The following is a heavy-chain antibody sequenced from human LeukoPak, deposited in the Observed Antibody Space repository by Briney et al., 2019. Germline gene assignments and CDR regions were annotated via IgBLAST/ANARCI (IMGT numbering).Heavy chain of an antibody. CDR3: AKFTGTTIYYGMDV. CDR2: LTGNGDTK. CDR1: GFNFSSYA. V-gene: IGHV3-23*01. D-gene: IGHD1-7*01. J-gene: IGHJ6*02. Sequence: PGGSLRLSCAASGFNFSSYAMSWVRQAPGKGLEWVSGLTGNGDTKYYAGSVKGRFTISRDNSKSTLYLQLNSLRAEDTAVYYCAKFTGTTIYYGMDVWGRGTTVTVSS.